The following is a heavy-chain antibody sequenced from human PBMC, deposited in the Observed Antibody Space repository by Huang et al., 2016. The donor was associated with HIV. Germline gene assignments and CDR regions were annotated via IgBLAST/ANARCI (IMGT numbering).Heavy chain of an antibody. D-gene: IGHD3-22*01. CDR2: ISAYNGNT. J-gene: IGHJ5*02. CDR1: GYTFTSYG. Sequence: QVQLVPSGAEVKKPGASVKVSCKASGYTFTSYGISWVRQDPGQGLEGMGWISAYNGNTNYAQKVQGRATLTTDTSTSPAYMELRSLRSDDTAVYYCARTYYYDSSGHKNWFDPWGQGTLVTVSS. CDR3: ARTYYYDSSGHKNWFDP. V-gene: IGHV1-18*01.